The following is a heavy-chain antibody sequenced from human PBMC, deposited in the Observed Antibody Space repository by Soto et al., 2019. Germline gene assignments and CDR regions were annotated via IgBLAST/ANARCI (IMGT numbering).Heavy chain of an antibody. CDR2: INHSGST. D-gene: IGHD5-18*01. CDR1: GGSLSGFY. Sequence: SETLSLTCVVYGGSLSGFYWTWSRQPPGKWLEWIGEINHSGSTNYSPSLESRVTISLDTSNNQFSLKLSSVTAADTAVYYCARGPGYSYGYSVYYYYYGMDVWGQGTTVTVSS. V-gene: IGHV4-34*01. J-gene: IGHJ6*02. CDR3: ARGPGYSYGYSVYYYYYGMDV.